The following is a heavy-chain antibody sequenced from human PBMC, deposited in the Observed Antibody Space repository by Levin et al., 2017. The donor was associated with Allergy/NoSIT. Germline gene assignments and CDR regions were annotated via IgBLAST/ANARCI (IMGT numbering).Heavy chain of an antibody. V-gene: IGHV1-69*06. J-gene: IGHJ3*02. D-gene: IGHD3-22*01. CDR3: ATSYYYDSSGYYYPFDI. CDR2: IIPIFGTA. CDR1: GGTFSSYA. Sequence: SVKVSCKASGGTFSSYAISWVRQAPGQGLEWMGGIIPIFGTANYAQKFQGRVTITADKSTSTAYMELSSLRSEDTAVYYCATSYYYDSSGYYYPFDIWGQGTMVTVSS.